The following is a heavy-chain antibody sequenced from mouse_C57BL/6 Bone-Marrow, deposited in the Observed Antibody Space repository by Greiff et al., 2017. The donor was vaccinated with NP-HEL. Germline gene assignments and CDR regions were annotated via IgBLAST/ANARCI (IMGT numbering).Heavy chain of an antibody. V-gene: IGHV5-16*01. Sequence: EVMLVESEGGLVQPGSSMKLSCTASGFTFSDYYMAWVRQVPEKGLEWVANINYDGSSTYYLDSLKSRFIISRDNAKNILYLQMSSLKSEDTATYYCARAVITTVNYFDYWGQGTTLTVSS. D-gene: IGHD1-1*01. CDR2: INYDGSST. CDR1: GFTFSDYY. J-gene: IGHJ2*01. CDR3: ARAVITTVNYFDY.